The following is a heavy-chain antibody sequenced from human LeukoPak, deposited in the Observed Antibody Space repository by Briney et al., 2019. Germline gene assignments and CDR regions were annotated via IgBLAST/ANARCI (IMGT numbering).Heavy chain of an antibody. CDR3: ARDTDTTSHNGRFDP. D-gene: IGHD4-17*01. CDR1: GFTFTGYG. V-gene: IGHV3-33*01. Sequence: GGSLRLSCAASGFTFTGYGFHWVRQAPGKGLEWVAVVWYDGTRKYYADSVKGRFTVSRDNSENTVYLQISGLRAEDTAVYYCARDTDTTSHNGRFDPWGQGTLVTVSS. CDR2: VWYDGTRK. J-gene: IGHJ5*02.